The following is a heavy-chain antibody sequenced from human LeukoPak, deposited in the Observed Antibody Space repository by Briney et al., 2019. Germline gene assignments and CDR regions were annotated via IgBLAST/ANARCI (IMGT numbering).Heavy chain of an antibody. CDR1: GYTLTELS. CDR2: FDPEDGET. D-gene: IGHD3-3*01. Sequence: GASVKVSCKVSGYTLTELSMHWVRQAPGKGLEWMGVFDPEDGETIYAQKFQGRVTMTEDTSTDTAYMELSSLRSEDTAVYYCATSVEGPYNWFDPWGQGTLVTVSS. V-gene: IGHV1-24*01. CDR3: ATSVEGPYNWFDP. J-gene: IGHJ5*02.